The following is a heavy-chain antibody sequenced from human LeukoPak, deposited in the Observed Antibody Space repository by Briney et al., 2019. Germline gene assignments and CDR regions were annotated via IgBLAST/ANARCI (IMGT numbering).Heavy chain of an antibody. V-gene: IGHV3-30*02. Sequence: GGSLRLSCAASGFTFSSYGMHWVRQAPGKGLEWVAFIRHDGSNKYYADSVKGRFTISRDNSKNTLYLQMNSLRAEDTAVYYCAKDPGTTVTSYYYYYGMDVWGQGTTVTVSS. CDR2: IRHDGSNK. CDR1: GFTFSSYG. D-gene: IGHD4-17*01. J-gene: IGHJ6*02. CDR3: AKDPGTTVTSYYYYYGMDV.